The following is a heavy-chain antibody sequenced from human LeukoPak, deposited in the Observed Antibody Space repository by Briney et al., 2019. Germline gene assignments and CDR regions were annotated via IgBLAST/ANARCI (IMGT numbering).Heavy chain of an antibody. J-gene: IGHJ5*02. V-gene: IGHV4-59*01. D-gene: IGHD6-13*01. CDR3: ARGLGSSWWGNWFDP. CDR2: IYYSGST. Sequence: SETLSLTCTVSGGSISSYYWSWIRQPPGKGLEWIGYIYYSGSTNYNPSLKSRVTISVDTSKNQFSLKLSSATAADTAVYYCARGLGSSWWGNWFDPWGQGTLVTVSS. CDR1: GGSISSYY.